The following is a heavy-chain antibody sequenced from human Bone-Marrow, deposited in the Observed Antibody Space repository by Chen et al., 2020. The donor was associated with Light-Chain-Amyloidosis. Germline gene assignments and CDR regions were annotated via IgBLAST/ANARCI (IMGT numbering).Heavy chain of an antibody. CDR2: INDGGVST. Sequence: EVQLLESGGDLIQPGGSLTLSWSGSGFTFGSYAISWVRQAPGKGLEWVAGINDGGVSTYYADSVKGRFRISRDNSKNSVFLQMDRLRVEDTATYYCGRAQYYYYYPMDVWGQGTTVTVSS. V-gene: IGHV3-23*01. CDR1: GFTFGSYA. CDR3: GRAQYYYYYPMDV. D-gene: IGHD3-16*01. J-gene: IGHJ6*02.